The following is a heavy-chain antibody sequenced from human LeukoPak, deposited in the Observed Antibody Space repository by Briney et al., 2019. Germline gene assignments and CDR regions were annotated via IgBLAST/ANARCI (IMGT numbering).Heavy chain of an antibody. J-gene: IGHJ4*02. CDR2: MYFSGIT. V-gene: IGHV4-59*07. D-gene: IGHD1-1*01. CDR1: GGSIRSYY. CDR3: VSGLCEVPGCH. Sequence: SDTLSLTCSVSGGSIRSYYWSWIRQPPGKGLEWIGYMYFSGITNYNPSLKSRVTISIDTSKNQFSLRLSSVTAADTAVYYCVSGLCEVPGCHWGQGTLVTVSS.